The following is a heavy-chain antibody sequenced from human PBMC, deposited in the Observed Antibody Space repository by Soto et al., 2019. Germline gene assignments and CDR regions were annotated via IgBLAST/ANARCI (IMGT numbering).Heavy chain of an antibody. Sequence: QVQLVQSGVEVKKPGASVKVSCKASGYTFTAYGISWVRQAPGQGLEWMGWISPYNGNTNYAQKFQRRVTMTTDTSTSTAYMELRSLRSDDTAVYYCGRDRGFSYGYNYYYCYPLDVWGQGTTVTVS. CDR2: ISPYNGNT. V-gene: IGHV1-18*01. CDR3: GRDRGFSYGYNYYYCYPLDV. CDR1: GYTFTAYG. D-gene: IGHD5-18*01. J-gene: IGHJ6*02.